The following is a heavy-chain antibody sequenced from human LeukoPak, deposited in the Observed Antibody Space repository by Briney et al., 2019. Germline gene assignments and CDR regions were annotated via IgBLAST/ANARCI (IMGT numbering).Heavy chain of an antibody. V-gene: IGHV1-8*03. CDR1: GYTFTSYD. CDR2: MNPNSGNT. J-gene: IGHJ4*02. Sequence: ASVKVSCKASGYTFTSYDINWVRQATGQGLEWMGWMNPNSGNTGYPQKFKGRVTITKNTSRSTAYMERSSLRSEDTAVYYCARGEDYWGQGTLVTVSS. CDR3: ARGEDY.